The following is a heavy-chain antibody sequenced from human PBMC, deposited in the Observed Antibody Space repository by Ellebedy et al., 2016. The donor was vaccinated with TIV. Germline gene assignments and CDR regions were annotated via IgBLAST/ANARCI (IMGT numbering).Heavy chain of an antibody. V-gene: IGHV4-38-2*02. CDR1: GYSIGSGYH. Sequence: SETLSLTXSVSGYSIGSGYHWGWIRQPPGKGLEWIGNIYYSGSTYFNPSLKSRVTISVDTSKNQFSLNLRSVTAADTAVYYCSRWRRTATTGDDCWGQGTLVTVSS. D-gene: IGHD1-7*01. J-gene: IGHJ4*02. CDR2: IYYSGST. CDR3: SRWRRTATTGDDC.